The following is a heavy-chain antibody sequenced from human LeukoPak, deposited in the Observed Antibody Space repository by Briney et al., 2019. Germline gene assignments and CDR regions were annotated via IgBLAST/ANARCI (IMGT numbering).Heavy chain of an antibody. J-gene: IGHJ6*03. D-gene: IGHD5-24*01. CDR2: ISHIGGST. Sequence: GGSLRLSSAASGFTFSSDAMSWVRQAPGKGLEWVSAISHIGGSTYYADSVKGRFTISRDNSKNTLSLQMNTLRSEDTATYYCAKGGWLGIIQDYYIDFWGKGTTVTVSS. CDR3: AKGGWLGIIQDYYIDF. CDR1: GFTFSSDA. V-gene: IGHV3-23*01.